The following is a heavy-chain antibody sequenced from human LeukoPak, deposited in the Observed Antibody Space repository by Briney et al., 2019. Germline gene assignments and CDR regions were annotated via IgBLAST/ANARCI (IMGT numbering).Heavy chain of an antibody. CDR2: IYTSGST. CDR1: GGSISSGSYY. V-gene: IGHV4-61*02. CDR3: ARAKNPYDFWSGYYGDWFDP. Sequence: SQTLSLTRTVSGGSISSGSYYWSWIRQPAGKGLEWIGRIYTSGSTNYNPSLKSRVTISVDTSKNQFSLKLSSVTAADTAVYYCARAKNPYDFWSGYYGDWFDPWGQGTLVTVSS. J-gene: IGHJ5*02. D-gene: IGHD3-3*01.